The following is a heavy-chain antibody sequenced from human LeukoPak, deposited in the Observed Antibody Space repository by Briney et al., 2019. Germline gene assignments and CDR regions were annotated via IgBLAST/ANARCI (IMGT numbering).Heavy chain of an antibody. V-gene: IGHV3-21*01. CDR1: GFTFSSYS. CDR3: ARDRAAAGTHWDAFDI. CDR2: ISSSSSYI. Sequence: SGGSLRLSCAASGFTFSSYSMNWVRQAPGKGLEWVSSISSSSSYIYYADSVKGRFTISRDNAKNSLYLQMNSLRAEDTAVYYCARDRAAAGTHWDAFDIWGQGTMVTVSS. J-gene: IGHJ3*02. D-gene: IGHD6-13*01.